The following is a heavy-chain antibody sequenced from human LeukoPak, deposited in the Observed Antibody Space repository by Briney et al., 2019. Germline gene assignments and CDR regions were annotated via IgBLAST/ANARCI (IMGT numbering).Heavy chain of an antibody. V-gene: IGHV1-18*01. CDR3: AILIAAAGTGDYFDY. Sequence: GASVKVSCKASGYTFTSYGISWVRQAPGQGLEWMGWISAYNGNTNYAQKLQGRVTMTTDTSTSTAYMELRSLRSDDTAVYYCAILIAAAGTGDYFDYWGQGTLVTVSS. J-gene: IGHJ4*02. D-gene: IGHD6-13*01. CDR1: GYTFTSYG. CDR2: ISAYNGNT.